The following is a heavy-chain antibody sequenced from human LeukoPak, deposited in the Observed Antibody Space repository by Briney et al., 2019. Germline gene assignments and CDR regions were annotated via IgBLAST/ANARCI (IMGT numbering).Heavy chain of an antibody. V-gene: IGHV3-33*08. D-gene: IGHD1-20*01. CDR1: GFTFSSYS. Sequence: GGSLRLFYAASGFTFSSYSTNWVRQAPGKGLEWVAVIWYDGFNKYYADSVKGRFTISRDNSKNTLYLQMNSLRAEDTAVYYCARNLGNWRCNDFWGQVTLVTVSS. CDR2: IWYDGFNK. J-gene: IGHJ4*02. CDR3: ARNLGNWRCNDF.